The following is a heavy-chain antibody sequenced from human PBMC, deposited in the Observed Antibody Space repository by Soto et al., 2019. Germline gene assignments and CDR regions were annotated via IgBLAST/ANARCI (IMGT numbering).Heavy chain of an antibody. CDR3: ARDSGYDFGRVRFFDF. J-gene: IGHJ4*02. V-gene: IGHV1-18*01. D-gene: IGHD5-12*01. CDR1: GYTFTSYG. CDR2: ISAYNGNT. Sequence: ASVKVSCKASGYTFTSYGISWVRQAPGQGLEWMGWISAYNGNTNYAQKLQGRVTMTTDTSTSTAYMELRSLRSDDTAVYYCARDSGYDFGRVRFFDFWGQGTLVTVSS.